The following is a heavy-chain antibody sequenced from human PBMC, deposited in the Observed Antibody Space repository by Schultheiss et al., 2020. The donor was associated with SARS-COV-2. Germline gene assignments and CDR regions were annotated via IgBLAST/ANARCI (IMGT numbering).Heavy chain of an antibody. CDR3: ARAHTLCSSTTCYTKDYLDY. Sequence: SETLSLTCAVYGGSFSGYYWSWIRQPPGKGLEWIGEINHSGSTNYNPSLKSRVTISVDTSKNQFSLILTSVTAADTAVYYCARAHTLCSSTTCYTKDYLDYWGQGTLVTVSS. D-gene: IGHD2-2*02. CDR1: GGSFSGYY. V-gene: IGHV4-34*01. CDR2: INHSGST. J-gene: IGHJ4*02.